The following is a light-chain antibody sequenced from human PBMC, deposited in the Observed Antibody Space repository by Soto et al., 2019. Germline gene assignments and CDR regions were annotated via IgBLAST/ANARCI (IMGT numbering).Light chain of an antibody. Sequence: DIQMTQSPSSLSASVGDRVSITCRASQSINNYLNWYQQKPGKAPKLLIYAASSLQSGVLSRFSGSGSGTDFTLTISCLQPEDFATYYCQQSYSTPPWTFGQGTKV. J-gene: IGKJ1*01. CDR3: QQSYSTPPWT. CDR2: AAS. V-gene: IGKV1-39*01. CDR1: QSINNY.